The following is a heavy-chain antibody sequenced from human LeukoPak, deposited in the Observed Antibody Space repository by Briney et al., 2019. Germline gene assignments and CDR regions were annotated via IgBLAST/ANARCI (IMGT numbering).Heavy chain of an antibody. V-gene: IGHV3-33*06. J-gene: IGHJ4*02. CDR3: AKGSYYDSSGSFYFDY. Sequence: GGSLRLSCAASGFTFSSYGMHWVRQAPGKGLEWVAVIWYDGSNKYYADSVKGRFTISRDNSKNTLYLRMNSLRAEDTAAYYCAKGSYYDSSGSFYFDYWGQGTLVTVSS. CDR1: GFTFSSYG. D-gene: IGHD3-22*01. CDR2: IWYDGSNK.